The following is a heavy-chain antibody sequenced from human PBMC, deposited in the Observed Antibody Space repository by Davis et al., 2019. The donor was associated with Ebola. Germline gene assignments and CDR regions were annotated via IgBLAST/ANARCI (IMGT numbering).Heavy chain of an antibody. J-gene: IGHJ3*02. CDR2: INHSGNT. CDR3: ARVYCSGGSCYGYAFDI. Sequence: MPSETLSLTCAVYGGSFSGYYWSWIRQPPGKGLEWIGEINHSGNTNYNPSLKSRVTISVDTSKNQFSLKLSSVTAADTAVYYCARVYCSGGSCYGYAFDIWGQGTMVTVSS. V-gene: IGHV4-34*01. CDR1: GGSFSGYY. D-gene: IGHD2-15*01.